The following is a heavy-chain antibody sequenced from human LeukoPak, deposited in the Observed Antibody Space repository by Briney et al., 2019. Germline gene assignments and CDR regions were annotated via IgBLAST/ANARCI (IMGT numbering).Heavy chain of an antibody. CDR3: ARGDYYDSPRRAFDI. Sequence: SVKVSCKASGGTFSSYAISWVRQPPGQGLEWMGGINPIFGTENYAQKFQGRVTITTDEATSTAYMELSSLRSEDTAVYYGARGDYYDSPRRAFDIWGQGTMVTVSP. V-gene: IGHV1-69*05. CDR1: GGTFSSYA. D-gene: IGHD3-22*01. J-gene: IGHJ3*02. CDR2: INPIFGTE.